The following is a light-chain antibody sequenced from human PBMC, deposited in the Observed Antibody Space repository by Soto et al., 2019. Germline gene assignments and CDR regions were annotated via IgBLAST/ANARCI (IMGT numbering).Light chain of an antibody. V-gene: IGLV2-14*01. CDR1: SSDIGGYNY. CDR3: SSYTSSSTLYV. Sequence: QSVLTQPASVSGSPGQSITISCAGTSSDIGGYNYVSWYQQHPGNAPKVMIYEVSNRPSGVSNRFSGSKSGNTASLTISGLQAEDEADYYCSSYTSSSTLYVFGSGTKSPS. J-gene: IGLJ1*01. CDR2: EVS.